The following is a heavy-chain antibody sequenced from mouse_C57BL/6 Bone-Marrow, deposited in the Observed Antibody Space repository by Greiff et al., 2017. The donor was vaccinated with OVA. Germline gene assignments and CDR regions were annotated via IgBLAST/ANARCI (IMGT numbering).Heavy chain of an antibody. CDR1: GYTFTDYN. J-gene: IGHJ1*03. CDR3: ARDYGSPFYWYFDV. CDR2: INPNNGGT. Sequence: VQLQQSGPELVKPGASVKIPCKASGYTFTDYNMDWVKQSHGKSLEWIGDINPNNGGTIYNQKFKGKATLTVDKSSSTAYMELRSLTSEDTAVYYCARDYGSPFYWYFDVWGTGTTVTVSS. D-gene: IGHD1-1*01. V-gene: IGHV1-18*01.